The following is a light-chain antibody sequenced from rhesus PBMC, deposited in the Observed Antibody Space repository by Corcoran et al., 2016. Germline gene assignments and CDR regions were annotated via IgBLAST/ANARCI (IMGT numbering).Light chain of an antibody. V-gene: IGKV3-17*01. Sequence: EIVLTQSPATLSLSPGERATLSCRASQSVSSSLAWYQQKPGQAPRLLIYDASSRATGIPDRCRGRGSGTDFTITISSLEPEDVGVYDSQQYSNWPHGTFGQGTKVEIK. CDR2: DAS. J-gene: IGKJ1*01. CDR3: QQYSNWPHGT. CDR1: QSVSSS.